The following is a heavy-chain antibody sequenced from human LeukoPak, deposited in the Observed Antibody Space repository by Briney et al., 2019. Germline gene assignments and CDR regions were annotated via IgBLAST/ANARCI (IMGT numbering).Heavy chain of an antibody. V-gene: IGHV3-23*01. CDR2: ISGSGGST. Sequence: PGGSLRLSCAASGFTFSSYSMNWVRQAPGKGLEWVSAISGSGGSTYYADSVKGRFTISRDNSKNTLYLQMNSLRAEDTAVYYCAKDLLFPRVRTARWVGGWFDPWGQGTLVTVSS. J-gene: IGHJ5*02. D-gene: IGHD5-18*01. CDR3: AKDLLFPRVRTARWVGGWFDP. CDR1: GFTFSSYS.